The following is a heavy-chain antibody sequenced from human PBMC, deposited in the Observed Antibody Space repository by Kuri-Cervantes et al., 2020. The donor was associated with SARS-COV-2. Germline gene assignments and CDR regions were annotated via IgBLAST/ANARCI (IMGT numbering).Heavy chain of an antibody. J-gene: IGHJ6*02. CDR3: AKDLYSYGYYYYGMDV. D-gene: IGHD5-18*01. V-gene: IGHV3-30-3*01. CDR2: ISYDGNNE. Sequence: GGSLRLSCAASGFTFSTYAITWVRRAPGKGLEWVAVISYDGNNEYYAESVRGRFTISRDNSKNTLYLQMNSLRAEDTAVYYCAKDLYSYGYYYYGMDVWGQGTTVTVSS. CDR1: GFTFSTYA.